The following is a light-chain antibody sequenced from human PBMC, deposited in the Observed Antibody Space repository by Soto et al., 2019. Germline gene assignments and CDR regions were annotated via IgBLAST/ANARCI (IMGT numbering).Light chain of an antibody. Sequence: EIVLTQSPATLSLSPGERATLSCRASQSVSSYLAWYQQKPGQAPRLLIYDASNRATGIPARFSGSGSGTDFTLTISSLEPDDFAVYYCQQRSNWPPLPFGGGTKVEIK. CDR3: QQRSNWPPLP. V-gene: IGKV3-11*01. CDR1: QSVSSY. J-gene: IGKJ4*01. CDR2: DAS.